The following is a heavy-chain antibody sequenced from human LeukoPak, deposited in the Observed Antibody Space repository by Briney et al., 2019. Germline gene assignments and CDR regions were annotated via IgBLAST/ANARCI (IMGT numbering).Heavy chain of an antibody. V-gene: IGHV3-7*04. CDR3: ARVVGGGWPYYFDY. CDR1: GFPFSSYW. J-gene: IGHJ4*02. Sequence: GGSLRLSCVASGFPFSSYWMTWVRQAPGKGLEWVANIKQDGSKKSYVDSVKGRFTISRDNAKNSLYLQMNSLRAGDTAIYYCARVVGGGWPYYFDYWGQGTLVTVSS. D-gene: IGHD6-19*01. CDR2: IKQDGSKK.